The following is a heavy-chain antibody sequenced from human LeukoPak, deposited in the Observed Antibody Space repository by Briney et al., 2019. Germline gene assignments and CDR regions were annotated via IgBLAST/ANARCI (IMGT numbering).Heavy chain of an antibody. CDR1: GFNFNKYD. V-gene: IGHV3-23*01. CDR2: ITGRSDKT. J-gene: IGHJ4*02. D-gene: IGHD6-19*01. Sequence: GGSLRLSCAASGFNFNKYDMTWARQAPGKGLEWVSTITGRSDKTYYTDSVKGRFVTSRDNSKDTLYLQMNSLRAEDTALYYCAKGGWLDDLGQGALVTVTS. CDR3: AKGGWLDD.